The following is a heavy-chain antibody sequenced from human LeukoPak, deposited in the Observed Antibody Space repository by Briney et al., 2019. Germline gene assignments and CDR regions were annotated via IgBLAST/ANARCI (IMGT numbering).Heavy chain of an antibody. CDR2: ITSTSGYI. J-gene: IGHJ4*02. D-gene: IGHD1-26*01. V-gene: IGHV3-21*06. CDR1: GFAFSTYS. CDR3: ARVGGGSHYFDY. Sequence: GGSPRLSCAASGFAFSTYSMNWVRQAPGKGLEWVSSITSTSGYIYYAESVKGRFSISRDNAKNSLYLQMNSLRAEDTAVYYCARVGGGSHYFDYWGQGTLATVSS.